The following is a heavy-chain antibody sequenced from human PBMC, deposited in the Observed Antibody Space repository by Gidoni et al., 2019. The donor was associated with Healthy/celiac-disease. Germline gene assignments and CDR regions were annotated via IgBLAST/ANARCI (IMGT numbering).Heavy chain of an antibody. CDR1: GGSISSSSYY. CDR3: ARDFIAISLYYYYSSGYGYGGAFDI. D-gene: IGHD3-22*01. J-gene: IGHJ3*02. V-gene: IGHV4-39*07. Sequence: QLQLQESGPGLVTPSETMSLTCTVSGGSISSSSYYWGWIRQPPGKGLEWIGSIYYSGSTYYNPSLKSRVTISVDTSKNQFSLKLSSVTAADTAVYYCARDFIAISLYYYYSSGYGYGGAFDIWGQGTMVTVSS. CDR2: IYYSGST.